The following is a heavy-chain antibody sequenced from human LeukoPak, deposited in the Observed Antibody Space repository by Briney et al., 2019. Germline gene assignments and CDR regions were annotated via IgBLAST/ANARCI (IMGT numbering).Heavy chain of an antibody. CDR2: INTGNGNT. J-gene: IGHJ4*02. D-gene: IGHD3-22*01. Sequence: VSVKVSCKASGYTFTTYAIHWVRQAPGQRLEWMGWINTGNGNTKYSRKFQGKVAITRDTSASTAYMELSSLRSEDTAVYYCARAYYDTSGYYYGIDHWGQGTLVTVSS. CDR1: GYTFTTYA. CDR3: ARAYYDTSGYYYGIDH. V-gene: IGHV1-3*04.